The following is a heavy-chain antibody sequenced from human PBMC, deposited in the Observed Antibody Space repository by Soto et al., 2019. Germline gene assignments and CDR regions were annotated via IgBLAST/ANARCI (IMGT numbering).Heavy chain of an antibody. CDR1: GGSINSANYY. D-gene: IGHD6-19*01. Sequence: QLQLQESGPGLVKPSETLSLTCTVSGGSINSANYYWGWIRQPSGKGLEWIGNVYYRGTTYYNPSLKGRVTISVDTSKNQFSLKLSSVTAADSAVFFCVRHQRYSSGWYIDYWGQGTPVTASS. CDR3: VRHQRYSSGWYIDY. CDR2: VYYRGTT. J-gene: IGHJ4*02. V-gene: IGHV4-39*01.